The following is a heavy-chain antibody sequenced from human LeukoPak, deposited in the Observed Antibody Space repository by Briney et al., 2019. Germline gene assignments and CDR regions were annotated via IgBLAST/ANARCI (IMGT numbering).Heavy chain of an antibody. Sequence: GGSLRLSCAASGFTFSDYTMNWVRQAPGEGLEWISSITRSSTYIYYADSLKGRFTISRDNAKNSLFLQMNSLRADDTAVYYCATGGNWNYGAGYWGQGTLVTVSS. CDR1: GFTFSDYT. J-gene: IGHJ4*02. D-gene: IGHD1-7*01. CDR3: ATGGNWNYGAGY. CDR2: ITRSSTYI. V-gene: IGHV3-21*01.